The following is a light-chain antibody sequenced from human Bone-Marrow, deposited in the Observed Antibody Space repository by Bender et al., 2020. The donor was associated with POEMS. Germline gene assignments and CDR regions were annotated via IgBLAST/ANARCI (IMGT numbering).Light chain of an antibody. CDR3: QSYDNSLGGWM. J-gene: IGLJ3*02. CDR1: NIGLKS. Sequence: SYVLTQPPSVSVAPGKTANITCGGDNIGLKSVHWYQQKPGQAPVLVVYEDRDRPSGIPERFSGSKSGTSASLAITGLQAEDEGDYYCQSYDNSLGGWMFGGGTKLTVL. CDR2: EDR. V-gene: IGLV3-21*03.